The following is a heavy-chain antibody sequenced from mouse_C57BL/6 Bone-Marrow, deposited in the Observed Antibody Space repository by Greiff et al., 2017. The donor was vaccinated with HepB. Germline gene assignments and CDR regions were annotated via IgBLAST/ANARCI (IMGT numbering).Heavy chain of an antibody. J-gene: IGHJ2*01. V-gene: IGHV1-50*01. CDR2: IDPSDSYT. D-gene: IGHD2-4*01. CDR1: GYTFTSYW. CDR3: ARRGYDYDFDY. Sequence: VQLQQSGAELVKPGASVKLSCKASGYTFTSYWMQWVKQRPGQGLEWIGEIDPSDSYTNYNQKFKGKATLTVDTSSSTAYMQLSSLTSEDSAVYYCARRGYDYDFDYWGQGTTLTVSS.